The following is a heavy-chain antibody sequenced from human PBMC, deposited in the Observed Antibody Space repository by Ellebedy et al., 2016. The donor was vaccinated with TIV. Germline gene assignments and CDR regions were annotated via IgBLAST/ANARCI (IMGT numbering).Heavy chain of an antibody. CDR3: TRDGSEWSRDY. CDR2: IVSSGREA. D-gene: IGHD3-3*01. V-gene: IGHV3-21*06. J-gene: IGHJ4*02. Sequence: GGSLRLXXAASGFTFSISGMTWVRQAPGKGLEWVATIVSSGREAYYADPLKGRFTISRDNAMNSVYLQLNSLSVEDTAVHYCTRDGSEWSRDYWGQGTLVTVSS. CDR1: GFTFSISG.